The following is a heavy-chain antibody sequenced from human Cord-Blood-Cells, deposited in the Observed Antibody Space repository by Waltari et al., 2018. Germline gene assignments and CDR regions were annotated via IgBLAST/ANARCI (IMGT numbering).Heavy chain of an antibody. J-gene: IGHJ2*01. CDR3: ARDKGPWYFDL. V-gene: IGHV3-33*01. CDR2: IWYDGSNK. Sequence: QVQLVESGGGVVQPGRSLRLSCAASGFTFSSSGMHWGRQAPGKELEWVGVIWYDGSNKYYADSGKGRFTISRDNSKNTLYLKMNSLRAEDTAVYYCARDKGPWYFDLWGRGTLVTVSS. CDR1: GFTFSSSG.